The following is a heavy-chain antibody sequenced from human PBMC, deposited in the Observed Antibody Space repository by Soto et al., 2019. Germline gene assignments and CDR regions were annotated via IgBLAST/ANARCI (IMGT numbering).Heavy chain of an antibody. J-gene: IGHJ5*02. CDR3: ARDVPIYYDSSAQGPYNWFDP. D-gene: IGHD3-22*01. CDR1: GYTFTSYG. V-gene: IGHV1-18*01. Sequence: ASVKVSCKASGYTFTSYGISWVRKAPGQGLEWMGWISAYNGNTNYAQKLQGRVTMTTDTSTSTAYMELRSLRSDDTAVYYCARDVPIYYDSSAQGPYNWFDPWGQGTLVTVSS. CDR2: ISAYNGNT.